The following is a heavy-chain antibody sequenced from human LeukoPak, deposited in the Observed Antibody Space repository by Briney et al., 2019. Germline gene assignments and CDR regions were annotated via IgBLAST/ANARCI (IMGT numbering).Heavy chain of an antibody. D-gene: IGHD6-13*01. CDR3: AKRGYSSSWYDDWFDP. CDR1: GGSISSGGYY. V-gene: IGHV4-31*03. J-gene: IGHJ5*02. CDR2: IYYSGST. Sequence: SETLSLTCTVSGGSISSGGYYWSWIRQHPGKGLEWIGYIYYSGSTYYNPSLKSRVTISVDTSKNQFSLKLSSVTAADTAVYYCAKRGYSSSWYDDWFDPWGQGTLVTVSS.